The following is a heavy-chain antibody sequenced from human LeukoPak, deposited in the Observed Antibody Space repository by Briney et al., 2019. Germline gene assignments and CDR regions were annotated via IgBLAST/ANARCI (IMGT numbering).Heavy chain of an antibody. Sequence: GGSLRLSCAASGFTFSNAWMSWVSQAPGKWMEWVGRIKRKTDGGTTDYAAPVKGRFTISRNDSKNTLYLQINSLKTEDTAVYYCTTSSSGWVHWGPGTLVTVSS. D-gene: IGHD6-19*01. CDR2: IKRKTDGGTT. J-gene: IGHJ4*02. CDR1: GFTFSNAW. V-gene: IGHV3-15*01. CDR3: TTSSSGWVH.